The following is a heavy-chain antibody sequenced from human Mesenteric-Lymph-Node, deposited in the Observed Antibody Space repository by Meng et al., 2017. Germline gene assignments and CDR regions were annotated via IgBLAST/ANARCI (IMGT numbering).Heavy chain of an antibody. Sequence: QVQLVQSGAAVKNPGASVKVSCKTSGYSFTTYGIHWVRQAPGQSLEWMGWVNAASGNTRYSQKFQDRVTINRDTSASSAYMEVSSLRSEDTAVYYCAKSSLHAGTLYFDSWGQGTLVTVSS. D-gene: IGHD2-21*02. CDR1: GYSFTTYG. V-gene: IGHV1-3*01. CDR2: VNAASGNT. J-gene: IGHJ4*02. CDR3: AKSSLHAGTLYFDS.